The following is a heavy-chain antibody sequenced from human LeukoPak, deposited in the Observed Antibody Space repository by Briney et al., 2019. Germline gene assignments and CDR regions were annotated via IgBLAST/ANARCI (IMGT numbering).Heavy chain of an antibody. J-gene: IGHJ6*02. CDR1: GYTFTSYD. Sequence: ASVKVSCKASGYTFTSYDINWVQQATGQGLEWMGWMNPNSGNTGYAQKFQGRVTMTRNTSISTAYMELSSLRSEDTAVYYCARGRELRFLEWLPIYYYYGMDVWGQGTTVTVSS. CDR3: ARGRELRFLEWLPIYYYYGMDV. CDR2: MNPNSGNT. D-gene: IGHD3-3*01. V-gene: IGHV1-8*01.